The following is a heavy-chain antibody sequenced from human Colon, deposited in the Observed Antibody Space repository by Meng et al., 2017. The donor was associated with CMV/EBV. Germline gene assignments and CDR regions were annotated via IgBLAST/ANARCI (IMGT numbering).Heavy chain of an antibody. CDR1: GFTFRDNC. CDR2: ISSSSATI. J-gene: IGHJ4*01. Sequence: GGSLRLSCAASGFTFRDNCMSWIRQAPGKGLEWISYISSSSATIYYADSVKGRFTISRDNAKQTLYLEMNNLRAEDTAVYYCASRYSYVGFWGHGTLVTVSS. V-gene: IGHV3-11*01. CDR3: ASRYSYVGF. D-gene: IGHD5-12*01.